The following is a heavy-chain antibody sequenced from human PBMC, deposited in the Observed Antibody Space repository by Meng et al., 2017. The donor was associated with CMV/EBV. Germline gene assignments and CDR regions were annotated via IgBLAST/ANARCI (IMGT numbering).Heavy chain of an antibody. Sequence: GESLKISCAASGFTVSSNYMSWVRQAPGKGLEWVSVIYSGGSTYYADSVNGRFTISRDNSKNTLYLQMNSLRAEDTAVYYCTSFPRFIYYGMDVWGQGTTVTVSS. CDR2: IYSGGST. CDR3: TSFPRFIYYGMDV. D-gene: IGHD3-10*01. J-gene: IGHJ6*02. CDR1: GFTVSSNY. V-gene: IGHV3-66*02.